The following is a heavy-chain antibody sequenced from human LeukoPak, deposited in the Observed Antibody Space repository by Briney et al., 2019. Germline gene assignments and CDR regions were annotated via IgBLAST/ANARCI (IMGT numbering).Heavy chain of an antibody. Sequence: KPSETLSLTCTVSGYSISSGYYWGWIRQPPGKGLEWIGSIYHSGSTYYNPSLKSRVTISVDTSKNQFSLKLSSVTAADTAVYYCARGAAVAGTYWGQGTLVTVSS. J-gene: IGHJ4*02. CDR3: ARGAAVAGTY. CDR1: GYSISSGYY. D-gene: IGHD6-19*01. V-gene: IGHV4-38-2*02. CDR2: IYHSGST.